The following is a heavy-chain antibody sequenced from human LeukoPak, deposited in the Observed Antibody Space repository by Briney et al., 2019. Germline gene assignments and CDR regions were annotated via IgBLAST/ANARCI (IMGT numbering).Heavy chain of an antibody. J-gene: IGHJ4*02. D-gene: IGHD5-12*01. Sequence: GGSLRLSCAASGFTFSSYAMHWVRQAPGKGLEWVAVISYDGSNKYYADSVKGRFTISTDNSKNTLYLQMNSLRAEDTAVYYCARVASDYWGQGTLVTVSS. CDR3: ARVASDY. CDR2: ISYDGSNK. V-gene: IGHV3-30*04. CDR1: GFTFSSYA.